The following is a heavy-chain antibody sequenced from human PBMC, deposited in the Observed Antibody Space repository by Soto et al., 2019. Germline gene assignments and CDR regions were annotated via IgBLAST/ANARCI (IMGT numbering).Heavy chain of an antibody. CDR1: GGAFSGYY. CDR2: INHSVST. CDR3: ARGRCSSTSCSRYYYYGMDG. D-gene: IGHD2-2*01. Sequence: SETLSLTCAVYGGAFSGYYWSWSREPPGKRLEWRGEINHSVSTNSNPSLKSRVTISVDTSKNQFSLKLSSVNAEDTAVYYCARGRCSSTSCSRYYYYGMDGWRQGPTVTASS. V-gene: IGHV4-34*01. J-gene: IGHJ6*02.